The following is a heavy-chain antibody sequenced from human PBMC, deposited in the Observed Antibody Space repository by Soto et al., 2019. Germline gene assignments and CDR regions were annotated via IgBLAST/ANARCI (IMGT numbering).Heavy chain of an antibody. Sequence: EVQLLESGGGLVQPGGSLRLSCAASGFTFSSYAMSWVRQAPGKGLEWVSAISGSGGSTYYADSVKGRFTISRDNSMHTLYLQMNSLRAEDTAVYYCAKDLQADPSCFDYWGQGSLVTVSS. CDR1: GFTFSSYA. V-gene: IGHV3-23*01. D-gene: IGHD2-15*01. CDR2: ISGSGGST. CDR3: AKDLQADPSCFDY. J-gene: IGHJ4*02.